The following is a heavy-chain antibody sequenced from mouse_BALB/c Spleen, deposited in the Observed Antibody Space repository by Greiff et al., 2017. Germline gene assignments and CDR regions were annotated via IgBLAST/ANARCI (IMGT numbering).Heavy chain of an antibody. Sequence: EVKLVESGGGLVKPGGSLKLSCAASGFTFSSYTMSWVRQTPEKRLEWVATISSGGSYTYYPDSVKGRFTISRDNAKNTLYLQMSSLKSEDTAMYYCTREGYDGYYAIDYWGQGTSVTVSS. V-gene: IGHV5-6-4*01. J-gene: IGHJ4*01. CDR2: ISSGGSYT. CDR1: GFTFSSYT. CDR3: TREGYDGYYAIDY. D-gene: IGHD2-14*01.